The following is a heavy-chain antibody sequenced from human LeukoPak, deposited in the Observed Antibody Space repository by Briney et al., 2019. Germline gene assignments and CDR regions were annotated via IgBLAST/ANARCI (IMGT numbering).Heavy chain of an antibody. J-gene: IGHJ6*04. Sequence: ASVKVSCKASGYTFTSYYMHWVRQAPGQGLEWMGIINPSGGSTSYAQKFQGRVTVTRDTSTSTVYMELSSLRSEDTAVYYCARDKRGCSSTSCYTSFYYYYGMDVWGKGTTVTVSS. D-gene: IGHD2-2*02. CDR2: INPSGGST. V-gene: IGHV1-46*01. CDR1: GYTFTSYY. CDR3: ARDKRGCSSTSCYTSFYYYYGMDV.